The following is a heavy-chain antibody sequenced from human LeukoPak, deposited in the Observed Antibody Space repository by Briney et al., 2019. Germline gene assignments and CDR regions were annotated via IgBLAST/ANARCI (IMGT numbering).Heavy chain of an antibody. CDR2: INPSGGST. Sequence: GASVKVSCKASGYTFTRHYIQWVRQAPGQGLEWMGIINPSGGSTSYAQKFQGRVTLTRDTSTSTVYMELSSLRSEDTAVYYCARERGVAVAGEGVDPWGQGTLVTVCS. CDR1: GYTFTRHY. V-gene: IGHV1-46*01. D-gene: IGHD6-19*01. CDR3: ARERGVAVAGEGVDP. J-gene: IGHJ5*02.